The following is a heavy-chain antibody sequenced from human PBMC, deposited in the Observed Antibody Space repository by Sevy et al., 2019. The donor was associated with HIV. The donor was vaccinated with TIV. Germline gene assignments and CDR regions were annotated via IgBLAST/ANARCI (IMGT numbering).Heavy chain of an antibody. J-gene: IGHJ3*02. CDR3: AREEDYDYVWGSYRRGGAFDI. D-gene: IGHD3-16*02. V-gene: IGHV3-21*01. CDR2: ISSSSSYI. Sequence: GGSLRLSCAASGFTFSSYSMNWVRQAPGKGLEWVSSISSSSSYIYYADSMKGRCNISRDNAKNSLYLQMNSLRDEDTAVYYCAREEDYDYVWGSYRRGGAFDIWGQGPMVTVSS. CDR1: GFTFSSYS.